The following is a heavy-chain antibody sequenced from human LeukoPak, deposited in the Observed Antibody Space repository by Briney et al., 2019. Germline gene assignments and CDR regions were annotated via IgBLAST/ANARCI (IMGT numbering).Heavy chain of an antibody. Sequence: PSETLSLTCTVSGGSISSCYWSWIRQPPGTGLEWIGYISDSGNTGYNPSLKSRVTISVDASENQFSLKVTSVTTSDTAVYYCAGTRGGGDFLGYFDYWGQGTLVTVSS. CDR1: GGSISSCY. CDR3: AGTRGGGDFLGYFDY. V-gene: IGHV4-59*01. J-gene: IGHJ4*02. CDR2: ISDSGNT. D-gene: IGHD2-21*01.